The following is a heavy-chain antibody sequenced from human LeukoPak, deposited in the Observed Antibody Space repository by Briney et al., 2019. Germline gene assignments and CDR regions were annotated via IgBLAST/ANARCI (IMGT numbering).Heavy chain of an antibody. CDR2: ISYDGSNK. CDR3: AREGAAAGTFDY. CDR1: GSTFSSYG. J-gene: IGHJ4*02. D-gene: IGHD6-13*01. V-gene: IGHV3-30*03. Sequence: GGSLRLSCAASGSTFSSYGMHWVRQAPGKGLEWVAVISYDGSNKYYADSVKGRFTISRDNSKNTLYLQMNSLRAEDTAVYYCAREGAAAGTFDYWGQGTLVTVSS.